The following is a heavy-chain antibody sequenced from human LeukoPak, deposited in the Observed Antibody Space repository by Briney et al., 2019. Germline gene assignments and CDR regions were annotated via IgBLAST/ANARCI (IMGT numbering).Heavy chain of an antibody. V-gene: IGHV3-7*01. Sequence: GGSLRLSCAASGFTFSSYWMSWVRQAPGKGLEWVANIKQDGSEKYYVDSVKGRFTISRDNAKNSLYLRMNSLRAEDTAVYYCARSGGNPAAYFDYWGQGTLVTVSS. CDR3: ARSGGNPAAYFDY. CDR1: GFTFSSYW. D-gene: IGHD2-15*01. CDR2: IKQDGSEK. J-gene: IGHJ4*02.